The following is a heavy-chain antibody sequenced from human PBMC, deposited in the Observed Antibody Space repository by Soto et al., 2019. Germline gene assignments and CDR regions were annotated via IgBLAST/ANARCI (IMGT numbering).Heavy chain of an antibody. CDR2: MNPNSGNT. Sequence: QVQLVQSGAEVKKPGASVKVSCKASGYTFTSYDINWVRQATGQGLEWMGWMNPNSGNTAYAQKFQGRVTMTKNTSISTAYMELSSLRSEDTAVYYCAREKSSGYYYDYWGQGTLVTVSS. J-gene: IGHJ4*02. CDR1: GYTFTSYD. CDR3: AREKSSGYYYDY. V-gene: IGHV1-8*01. D-gene: IGHD3-22*01.